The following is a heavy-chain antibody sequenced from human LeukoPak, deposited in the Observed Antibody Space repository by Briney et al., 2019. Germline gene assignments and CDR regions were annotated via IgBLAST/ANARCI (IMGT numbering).Heavy chain of an antibody. Sequence: PSETLSLTCAVYGGSFSGYSWDWIRQPPVKGLEWIGEINHSGGTNYNPSLKSRVTISVDTSKKQFSLKLSSVTAADTAVYYCARGVDYYGVWGQGTLVTVSS. J-gene: IGHJ4*02. CDR2: INHSGGT. V-gene: IGHV4-34*01. CDR3: ARGVDYYGV. D-gene: IGHD3-10*01. CDR1: GGSFSGYS.